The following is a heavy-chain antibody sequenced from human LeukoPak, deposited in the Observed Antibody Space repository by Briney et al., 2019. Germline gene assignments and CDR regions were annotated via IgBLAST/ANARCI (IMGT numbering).Heavy chain of an antibody. D-gene: IGHD3-22*01. CDR2: IYTSGST. J-gene: IGHJ3*02. V-gene: IGHV4-4*07. CDR3: ARDVYYYDSSAIEDGAFDI. Sequence: PSETLSLTCTVSGGSISSYYWSWIRKPAGKGLEWIGRIYTSGSTNYNPSLKSRVTMSVDTSKNQFSLKLSSVTAADTAVYYCARDVYYYDSSAIEDGAFDIWGQGTMVTVSS. CDR1: GGSISSYY.